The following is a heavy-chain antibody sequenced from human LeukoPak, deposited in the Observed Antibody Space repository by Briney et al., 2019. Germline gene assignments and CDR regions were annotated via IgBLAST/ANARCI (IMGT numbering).Heavy chain of an antibody. D-gene: IGHD3-3*01. J-gene: IGHJ6*03. CDR1: GYTFTSYD. CDR2: MNPNSGNT. V-gene: IGHV1-8*01. Sequence: ASVKVSCKASGYTFTSYDINWVRQATGQELEWMGWMNPNSGNTGYAQKFQGRVTMTRNTSISTAYMELSSLRSEATTVDYCARDPGDFWSGYWNYYYYMDVWGKGATVTVSS. CDR3: ARDPGDFWSGYWNYYYYMDV.